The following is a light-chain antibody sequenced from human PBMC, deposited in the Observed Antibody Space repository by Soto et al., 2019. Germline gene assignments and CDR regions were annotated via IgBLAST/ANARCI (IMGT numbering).Light chain of an antibody. J-gene: IGKJ1*01. CDR2: AAS. Sequence: DIQMTQSPSSLAASVGDRVTITCRASKSISSYLSWYQQRPGTAPRLLIYAASSLQSGVPPRFSGSGSGTDFTLTISSLQPEDFATYYCQQSYSSPWTFGQGTKLEIK. V-gene: IGKV1-39*01. CDR1: KSISSY. CDR3: QQSYSSPWT.